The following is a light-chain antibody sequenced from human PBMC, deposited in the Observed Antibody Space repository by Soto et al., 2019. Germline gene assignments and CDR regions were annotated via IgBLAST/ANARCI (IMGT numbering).Light chain of an antibody. J-gene: IGKJ5*01. CDR1: QSVSSSY. V-gene: IGKV3-20*01. Sequence: DIVLTQSPGTLSLSPGERATLSCMASQSVSSSYLAWYQQKPGQAPRLLIYGASSRATGIPDRFSGSGSGTVFTLTISRLEPEDFAVYYCQQYGSSITFGQGTRLEIK. CDR2: GAS. CDR3: QQYGSSIT.